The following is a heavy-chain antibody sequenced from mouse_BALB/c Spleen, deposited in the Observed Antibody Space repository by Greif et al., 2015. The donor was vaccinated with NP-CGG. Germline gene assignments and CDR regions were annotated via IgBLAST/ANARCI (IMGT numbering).Heavy chain of an antibody. CDR2: ISSGGSYT. J-gene: IGHJ3*01. Sequence: EVKVVESGGGLVKPGGSLKLSCAASGFTFSSYTMSWVRQTPEKRLEWVATISSGGSYTYYPDSVKGRFTISRDNAKNTLYLQMSILKSEDTAMYYCTRENEFAYWGQGTLVTVSA. CDR1: GFTFSSYT. CDR3: TRENEFAY. V-gene: IGHV5-6-4*01.